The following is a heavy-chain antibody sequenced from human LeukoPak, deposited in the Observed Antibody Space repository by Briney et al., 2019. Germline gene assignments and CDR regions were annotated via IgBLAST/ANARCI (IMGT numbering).Heavy chain of an antibody. CDR3: ARVRIYYDSSGFPRGIFDY. CDR2: INPNSGGT. D-gene: IGHD3-22*01. CDR1: GYTFTGYY. J-gene: IGHJ4*02. V-gene: IGHV1-2*02. Sequence: ASVKVSCKASGYTFTGYYMHWVRQAPGQGLEWMGWINPNSGGTNYAQKFQGRVTMTRDTSISTAYMELSSLRSEDTAVYYCARVRIYYDSSGFPRGIFDYWGQGTLVTVSS.